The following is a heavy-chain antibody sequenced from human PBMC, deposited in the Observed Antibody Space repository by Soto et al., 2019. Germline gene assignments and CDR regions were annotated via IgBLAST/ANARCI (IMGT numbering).Heavy chain of an antibody. V-gene: IGHV4-30-4*01. CDR2: IYYSGST. CDR3: ARLGPTTVPTSYFTGNYNGMDV. CDR1: GGSISSGDYY. D-gene: IGHD4-17*01. Sequence: SETLSLTCTVSGGSISSGDYYWSWIRQPPGKGLEWTGYIYYSGSTYYNPSLRSRLTISVDTSKNQFSLKLSSVTAADTAVYCCARLGPTTVPTSYFTGNYNGMDVWGQGTTVTV. J-gene: IGHJ6*02.